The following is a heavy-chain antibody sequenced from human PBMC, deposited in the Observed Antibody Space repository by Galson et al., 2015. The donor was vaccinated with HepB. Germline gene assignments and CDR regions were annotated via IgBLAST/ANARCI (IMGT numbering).Heavy chain of an antibody. D-gene: IGHD6-13*01. Sequence: SLRLSCAASGFTFSSYAMHWVRQAPGKGLEWVSAISGSGGSTYYADSVKGRFTISRDNSKNTLYLQMNSLRAEDTAVYYCAKDPASSSWYPTRFDPWGQGTLVTVSS. CDR3: AKDPASSSWYPTRFDP. V-gene: IGHV3-23*01. CDR1: GFTFSSYA. CDR2: ISGSGGST. J-gene: IGHJ5*02.